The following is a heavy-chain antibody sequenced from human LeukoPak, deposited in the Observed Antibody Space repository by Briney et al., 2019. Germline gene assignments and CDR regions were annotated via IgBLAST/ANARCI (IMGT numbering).Heavy chain of an antibody. Sequence: SVKASCKASRGTFSNLAFSWVRHASGQGLEWMGGIIPAFGTPSYPQRFHGRVTISTDESTSSVYMELSGLRSEDTAVYYCSSRGGSTSSLDSWGQGTLV. CDR3: SSRGGSTSSLDS. J-gene: IGHJ4*02. CDR1: RGTFSNLA. CDR2: IIPAFGTP. D-gene: IGHD6-6*01. V-gene: IGHV1-69*05.